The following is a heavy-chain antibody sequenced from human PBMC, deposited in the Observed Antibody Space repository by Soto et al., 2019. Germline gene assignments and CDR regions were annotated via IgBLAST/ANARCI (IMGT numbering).Heavy chain of an antibody. CDR2: TYFRSRWYN. Sequence: SQTLSLTCAISGDSVSSKTAAWNWIRQSPSRGLEWLGRTYFRSRWYNDYAISVKSRITINPDTSKNQFSLLLNSVTPEDTAVYYCARVSFDHFVNWFDPWGQGNLVTVSS. V-gene: IGHV6-1*01. D-gene: IGHD3-9*01. J-gene: IGHJ5*02. CDR3: ARVSFDHFVNWFDP. CDR1: GDSVSSKTAA.